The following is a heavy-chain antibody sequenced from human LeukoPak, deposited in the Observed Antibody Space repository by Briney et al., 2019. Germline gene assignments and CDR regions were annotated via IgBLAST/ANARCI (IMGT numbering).Heavy chain of an antibody. CDR1: GGSFSGYY. Sequence: PSETLSLTCAVYGGSFSGYYWSWIRQPPGKGLEWIGYIYYSGSTNYNPSLKSRVTISVDTSKNQFSLKLSSVTAADTAVYYCARTEADCSGGSCYSAAFDIWGQGTMVTVSS. CDR3: ARTEADCSGGSCYSAAFDI. J-gene: IGHJ3*02. CDR2: IYYSGST. V-gene: IGHV4-59*01. D-gene: IGHD2-15*01.